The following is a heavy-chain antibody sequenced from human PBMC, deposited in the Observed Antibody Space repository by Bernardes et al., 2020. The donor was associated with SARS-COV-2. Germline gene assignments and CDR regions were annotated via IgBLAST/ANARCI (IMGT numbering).Heavy chain of an antibody. CDR2: ISSSSSYI. V-gene: IGHV3-21*01. D-gene: IGHD6-13*01. CDR3: AREMYSSSTYYYYGMDV. J-gene: IGHJ6*02. Sequence: GGSLRLSCAASGFTFSSYSMNWVRQAPGKGLEWVSSISSSSSYIYYADSVKGRFTISRDNAKNSLYLQMNSLRAEDTAVYYCAREMYSSSTYYYYGMDVWGQGTTVTVSS. CDR1: GFTFSSYS.